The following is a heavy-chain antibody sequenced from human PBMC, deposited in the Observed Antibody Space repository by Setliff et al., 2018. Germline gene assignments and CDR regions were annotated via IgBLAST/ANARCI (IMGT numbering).Heavy chain of an antibody. CDR2: IIPILGIA. Sequence: GASVKVSCKASGYTFTSYYMHWVRQAPGQGLEWMGIIIPILGIANYAQKFQGRVTITADKSTSTAYMELSSLRSEDTAVYYCARLSSGYCSGGSCPAGYDYWGQGTLVTVSS. V-gene: IGHV1-69*02. CDR3: ARLSSGYCSGGSCPAGYDY. CDR1: GYTFTSYY. J-gene: IGHJ4*02. D-gene: IGHD2-15*01.